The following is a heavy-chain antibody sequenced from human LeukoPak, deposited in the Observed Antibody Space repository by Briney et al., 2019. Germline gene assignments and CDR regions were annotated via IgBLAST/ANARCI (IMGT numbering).Heavy chain of an antibody. CDR1: GGSISSYY. V-gene: IGHV4-59*01. D-gene: IGHD3-16*01. CDR2: IYYSGST. Sequence: MSSETLSLTCTVSGGSISSYYWSWIRQPPGKGLEWIGYIYYSGSTNYNPSLKSRVTISVDTSKNQFSLKLSSVTAADTAVYYCARHWGALRGYFDYWGQGTLVTVSS. CDR3: ARHWGALRGYFDY. J-gene: IGHJ4*02.